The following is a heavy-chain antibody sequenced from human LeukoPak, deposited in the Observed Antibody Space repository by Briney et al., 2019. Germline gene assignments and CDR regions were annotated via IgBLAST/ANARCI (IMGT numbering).Heavy chain of an antibody. CDR3: AREVTTVTLGWFDP. J-gene: IGHJ5*02. Sequence: SETLSLTCTVSGGSISSSSYYWGWIRQPPGKGLEWIGSIYYSGSTYYNPSLKSRVTISVDTSKNQFSLKLSSVTAADTAVYYCAREVTTVTLGWFDPWGQGTLVTVSS. CDR2: IYYSGST. D-gene: IGHD4-17*01. CDR1: GGSISSSSYY. V-gene: IGHV4-39*02.